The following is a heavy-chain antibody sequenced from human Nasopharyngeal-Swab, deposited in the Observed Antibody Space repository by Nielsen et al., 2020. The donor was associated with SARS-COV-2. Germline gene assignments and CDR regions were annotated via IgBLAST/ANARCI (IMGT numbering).Heavy chain of an antibody. Sequence: GESLKISCAASGFTFSSYWMSWVRQAPGKGLEWVANIKQDGSEKYYVDSVKDRFTISRDNAKNSLFLEMHSLRAEDTAVYHCAKDSGAGFCDDGSCFPTNHWGQGTLVTVSS. J-gene: IGHJ5*02. CDR2: IKQDGSEK. V-gene: IGHV3-7*03. CDR1: GFTFSSYW. D-gene: IGHD2-15*01. CDR3: AKDSGAGFCDDGSCFPTNH.